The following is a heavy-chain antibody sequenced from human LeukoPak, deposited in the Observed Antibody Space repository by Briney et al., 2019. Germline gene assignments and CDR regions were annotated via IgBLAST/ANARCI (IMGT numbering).Heavy chain of an antibody. D-gene: IGHD2-15*01. J-gene: IGHJ6*02. V-gene: IGHV4-59*08. CDR3: ARLDVVVVAATPLGRGMDV. CDR2: IYYSGSN. CDR1: GGSISSYS. Sequence: SETLSLTCTVSGGSISSYSWSWMRQPPGKGLEWIACIYYSGSNNYNPSRKSRVTISVKTSKNQFFLKQSYVTSADTAVYYCARLDVVVVAATPLGRGMDVWGQGTTVTVSS.